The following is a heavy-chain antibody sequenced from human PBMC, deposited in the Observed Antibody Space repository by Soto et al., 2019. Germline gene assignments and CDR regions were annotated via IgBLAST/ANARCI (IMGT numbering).Heavy chain of an antibody. D-gene: IGHD5-12*01. J-gene: IGHJ4*02. CDR2: IYYSGST. Sequence: SETLSLTCTVSGGSISSGGYYWSWIRQHPGKGLEWIGYIYYSGSTYYNPSLKSRVTISVDTSKNQFSLKLSSVTAADTAVYYCARAGSLPEHHVDRYYFDYWGQGTLVTVSS. CDR1: GGSISSGGYY. CDR3: ARAGSLPEHHVDRYYFDY. V-gene: IGHV4-31*03.